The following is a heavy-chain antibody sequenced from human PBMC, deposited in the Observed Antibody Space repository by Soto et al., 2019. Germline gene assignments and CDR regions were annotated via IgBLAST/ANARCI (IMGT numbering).Heavy chain of an antibody. Sequence: ASVKVSCKASGYTFTSYAMHWVRQAPGQRLEWMGWINAGNGNTKYSQKFQGRVTITKDTSASTAYMELRSLRSDDTAVYYCARRARDSGYANDYWGQGTLVTVSS. CDR3: ARRARDSGYANDY. V-gene: IGHV1-3*01. J-gene: IGHJ4*02. CDR1: GYTFTSYA. D-gene: IGHD5-12*01. CDR2: INAGNGNT.